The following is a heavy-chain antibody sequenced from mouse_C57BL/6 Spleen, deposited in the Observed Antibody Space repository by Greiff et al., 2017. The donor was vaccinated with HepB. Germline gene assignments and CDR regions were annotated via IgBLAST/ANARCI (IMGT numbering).Heavy chain of an antibody. J-gene: IGHJ2*01. V-gene: IGHV14-2*01. CDR1: GFNIKDYY. Sequence: VQLQQSGAELVKPGASVKLSCTASGFNIKDYYMHWVKQRTEQGLEWIGRIDPEDGETKYAPKFQGKATITADTSSNTAYLQLSSLTSEDTVVCYFASSRGNWDPSFDYWGQGTTLTVSS. D-gene: IGHD4-1*01. CDR3: ASSRGNWDPSFDY. CDR2: IDPEDGET.